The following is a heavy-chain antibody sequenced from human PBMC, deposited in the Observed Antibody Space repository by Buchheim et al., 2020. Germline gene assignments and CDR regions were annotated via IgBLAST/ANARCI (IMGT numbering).Heavy chain of an antibody. CDR1: GFTFSSYS. D-gene: IGHD1-1*01. Sequence: EVQLVESGGGLVQPGGSLRLSCAASGFTFSSYSMNWVRQAPGKGLEWVSYISSSSSTIYYADSVKGRFTISRDNAKNSLYLQMNSLRAEDTAVYYCARDSSHRNWNDDSDWYFDLWGRGTL. CDR2: ISSSSSTI. V-gene: IGHV3-48*01. CDR3: ARDSSHRNWNDDSDWYFDL. J-gene: IGHJ2*01.